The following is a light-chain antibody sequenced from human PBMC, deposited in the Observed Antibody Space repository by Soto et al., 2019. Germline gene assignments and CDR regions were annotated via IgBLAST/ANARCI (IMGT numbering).Light chain of an antibody. CDR2: EVS. CDR1: SSDVGGYNY. Sequence: QSVLTQPASVSGSPGQSITISCTGSSSDVGGYNYVSWYQQHPGKAPKLMIYEVSNRPSGVSNRFSGSKSGNTASLTISGLQAEAEADYYCSSYTSSSNVVFGGGTKVTVL. V-gene: IGLV2-14*01. J-gene: IGLJ2*01. CDR3: SSYTSSSNVV.